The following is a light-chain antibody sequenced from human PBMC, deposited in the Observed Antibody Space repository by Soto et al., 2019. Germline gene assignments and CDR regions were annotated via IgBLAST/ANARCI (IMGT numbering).Light chain of an antibody. J-gene: IGLJ3*02. CDR3: QSYDSSLSAWV. CDR1: SSDIGGFNY. CDR2: GNS. Sequence: QSALTQPASVSGSPGQSITISCTGTSSDIGGFNYVSWYQQHPGTAPKLIIYGNSNRPSGVPDRFSGSKSGTSASLAITGLQAEDEADYYCQSYDSSLSAWVFGGGTKLTVL. V-gene: IGLV2-14*03.